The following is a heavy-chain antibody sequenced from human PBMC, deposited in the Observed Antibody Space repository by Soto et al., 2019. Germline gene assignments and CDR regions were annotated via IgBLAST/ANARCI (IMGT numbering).Heavy chain of an antibody. CDR2: IIPIFGTA. D-gene: IGHD3-22*01. CDR1: GGTFSSYA. Sequence: GASVKVSCKASGGTFSSYAISWVRQAPGQGLEWMGGIIPIFGTANYAQKFQGRVTITADESTSTAYMELSSLRSEDTAVYYCARDRYYYDSSGYHRQGYYFDYWGQGTLVTVSS. V-gene: IGHV1-69*13. J-gene: IGHJ4*02. CDR3: ARDRYYYDSSGYHRQGYYFDY.